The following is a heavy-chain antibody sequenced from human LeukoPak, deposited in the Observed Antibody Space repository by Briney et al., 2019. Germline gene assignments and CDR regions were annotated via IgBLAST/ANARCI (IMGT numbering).Heavy chain of an antibody. J-gene: IGHJ3*02. V-gene: IGHV4-39*01. Sequence: SETLSLTCTVSGGSISSSSYFWGWIRQPPGKGLEWIGTIYYSGSTYYNPSLKSRVTISVDTSKNQFSLKLSSVTAADTAVYYCASYCSSTSCPHRRAFDIWGQGTMVTVSS. CDR2: IYYSGST. CDR1: GGSISSSSYF. CDR3: ASYCSSTSCPHRRAFDI. D-gene: IGHD2-2*01.